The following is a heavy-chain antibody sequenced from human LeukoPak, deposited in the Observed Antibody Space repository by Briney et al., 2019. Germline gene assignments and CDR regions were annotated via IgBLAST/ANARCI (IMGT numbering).Heavy chain of an antibody. CDR3: ARYSSSWHY. CDR2: ISGSGSAI. D-gene: IGHD6-13*01. J-gene: IGHJ4*02. Sequence: GGSLRLSCAASRFTFSGYYMNWIRQAPGKGLEWVSYISGSGSAIYYADSVKGRFTISRDNAKNSLYLQMNSLRAEDTAVYYCARYSSSWHYWGQGTLVTVSS. V-gene: IGHV3-11*04. CDR1: RFTFSGYY.